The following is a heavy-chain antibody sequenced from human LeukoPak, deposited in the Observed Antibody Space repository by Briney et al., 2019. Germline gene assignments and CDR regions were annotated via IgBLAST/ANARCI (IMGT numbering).Heavy chain of an antibody. Sequence: GESLKISCKGSGYSFSTYWIGWVRQMPGKGLEWMGLIYPGDSETRYSPPFQDQVTISADKSISTAFLQWNSLKASDTAVYYCARHLPDSSGALFDIWGQGTMLTVSP. CDR2: IYPGDSET. D-gene: IGHD3-10*01. J-gene: IGHJ3*02. CDR1: GYSFSTYW. CDR3: ARHLPDSSGALFDI. V-gene: IGHV5-51*01.